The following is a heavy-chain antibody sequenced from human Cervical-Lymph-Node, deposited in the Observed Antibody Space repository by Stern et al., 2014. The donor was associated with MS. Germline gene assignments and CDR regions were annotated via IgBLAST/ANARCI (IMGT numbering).Heavy chain of an antibody. CDR3: ARSSTVTPNAFDI. D-gene: IGHD4-17*01. Sequence: QVQLQESGSGLVKPSHTLSLTCAVSGGSISSGGYSWSWIRQPPGKGLEWIGYTYQMGSTYYNPSLKSRVTISVDRAKNQFSRKLSSVTAADTAVYYCARSSTVTPNAFDIWGQGTMVTVSS. V-gene: IGHV4-30-2*01. J-gene: IGHJ3*02. CDR1: GGSISSGGYS. CDR2: TYQMGST.